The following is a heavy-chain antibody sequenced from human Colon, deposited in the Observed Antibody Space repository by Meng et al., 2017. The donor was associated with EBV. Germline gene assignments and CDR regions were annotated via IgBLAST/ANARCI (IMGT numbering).Heavy chain of an antibody. CDR2: IYQSGST. Sequence: VQVQEAGPGRVKPSGTLSLPCTGSGGSLIRRNWWSCVRQPPRKGLEWIGEIYQSGSTNYNPSLNSRVTISVDESKNQFSLRLSSVTAADTAVYYCARVGAYCGGDCYHPRWGQGTLVTVSS. CDR3: ARVGAYCGGDCYHPR. CDR1: GGSLIRRNW. V-gene: IGHV4-4*02. J-gene: IGHJ4*02. D-gene: IGHD2-21*02.